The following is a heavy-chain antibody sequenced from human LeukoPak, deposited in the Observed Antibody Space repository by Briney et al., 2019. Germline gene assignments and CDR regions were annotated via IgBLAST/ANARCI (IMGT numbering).Heavy chain of an antibody. J-gene: IGHJ5*02. D-gene: IGHD6-19*01. Sequence: RSETLSLTCAVYGGSFSGYYWSWIRRPPGKGLEWIGEINHSGSTNYNPSLKSRVTISVDTSKNQFSLKLSSVTAADTAVYYCARGRYSSGWYGTVRRPDNWFDPWGQGTLVTVSS. V-gene: IGHV4-34*01. CDR3: ARGRYSSGWYGTVRRPDNWFDP. CDR2: INHSGST. CDR1: GGSFSGYY.